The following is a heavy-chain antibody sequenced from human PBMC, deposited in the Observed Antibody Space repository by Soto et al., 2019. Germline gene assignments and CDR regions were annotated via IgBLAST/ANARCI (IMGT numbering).Heavy chain of an antibody. D-gene: IGHD2-15*01. V-gene: IGHV3-23*01. Sequence: EVQLLESGGGLVQPGGSLRLSCAASGFTFSSYAMSWVRQAPGKGLEWVLTISGSGGGIYYADSVKGRFTISRDNSKNTLDLQMNILRAEDTAVYYCAKRNLVVRPPFDYWGQGTLVTVSS. J-gene: IGHJ4*02. CDR2: ISGSGGGI. CDR1: GFTFSSYA. CDR3: AKRNLVVRPPFDY.